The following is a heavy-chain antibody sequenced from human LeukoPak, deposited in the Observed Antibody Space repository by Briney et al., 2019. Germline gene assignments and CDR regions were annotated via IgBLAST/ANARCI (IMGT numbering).Heavy chain of an antibody. CDR2: IYYSGST. D-gene: IGHD5-12*01. CDR3: ARDPREATRGTFDI. CDR1: GGSVSSGGYY. J-gene: IGHJ3*02. Sequence: SETLSLTCTVSGGSVSSGGYYWSWIRQPPGKGLEWIGYIYYSGSTNYNPSLKSRVTISVDTSKNQFSLKLSSVTAADTAVYYCARDPREATRGTFDIWGQGTMVTVSS. V-gene: IGHV4-61*08.